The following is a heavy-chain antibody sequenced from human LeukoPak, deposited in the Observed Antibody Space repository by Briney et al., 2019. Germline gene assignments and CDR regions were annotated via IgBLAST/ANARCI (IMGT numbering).Heavy chain of an antibody. Sequence: SETLSLTCDVSGGSISATNWWTWIRQPPGGGLEWIGEVHLNGRTHYSPSLESRVTMSADMSENHISLQLTSVTAADTAVYYCARGCSAGTPHNWFDPWGQGTLVTVSS. V-gene: IGHV4-4*02. CDR1: GGSISATNW. CDR3: ARGCSAGTPHNWFDP. J-gene: IGHJ5*02. CDR2: VHLNGRT. D-gene: IGHD6-13*01.